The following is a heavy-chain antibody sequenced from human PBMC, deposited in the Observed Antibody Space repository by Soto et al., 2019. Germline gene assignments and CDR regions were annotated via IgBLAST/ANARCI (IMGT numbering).Heavy chain of an antibody. CDR2: IYDSTIT. D-gene: IGHD5-12*01. V-gene: IGHV4-59*08. CDR1: GGSISDYH. CDR3: ARHSRGWLQSTGWFDT. J-gene: IGHJ5*02. Sequence: QVQLQESGPGLVKPSETLSLTCTVSGGSISDYHWSWIRQPPGKGLEWIGYIYDSTITNYNPSIKSRVTISLDTSETQFSLKLSSVTAAATAVYYCARHSRGWLQSTGWFDTWGQGTLVTVSS.